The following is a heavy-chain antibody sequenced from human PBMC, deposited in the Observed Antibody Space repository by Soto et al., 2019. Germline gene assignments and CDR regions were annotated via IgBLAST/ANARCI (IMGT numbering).Heavy chain of an antibody. J-gene: IGHJ3*02. CDR3: ARHQDTVVVVAAHTAFDI. V-gene: IGHV4-34*01. Sequence: SETLSLTCAVYGGSFSGYYWSWIRQPPGKGLEWIGEINHSGSTNYNPSLKSRVTISVDTSKNQFSLKLSSVTAADTAVYYCARHQDTVVVVAAHTAFDIWGQGTMVTVSS. CDR1: GGSFSGYY. D-gene: IGHD2-15*01. CDR2: INHSGST.